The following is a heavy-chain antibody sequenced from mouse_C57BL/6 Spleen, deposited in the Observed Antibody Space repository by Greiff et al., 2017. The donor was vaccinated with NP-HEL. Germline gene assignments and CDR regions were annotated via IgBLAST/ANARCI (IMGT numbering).Heavy chain of an antibody. Sequence: DVKLVESGGGLVKPGGSLKLSCAASGFTFSDYGMHWVRQAPEKGLEWVAYISSGSSTIYYADTVKGRFTISRDNAKNTLFLQMTSLRSEDTAMYYCARIYYGYDGDFDYWGQGTTLTVSS. D-gene: IGHD2-2*01. CDR2: ISSGSSTI. V-gene: IGHV5-17*01. J-gene: IGHJ2*01. CDR1: GFTFSDYG. CDR3: ARIYYGYDGDFDY.